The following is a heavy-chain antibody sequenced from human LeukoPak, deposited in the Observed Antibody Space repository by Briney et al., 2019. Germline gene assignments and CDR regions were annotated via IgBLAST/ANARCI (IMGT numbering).Heavy chain of an antibody. CDR2: IIPIFGTA. D-gene: IGHD6-13*01. J-gene: IGHJ1*01. CDR1: GGTFSSYA. CDR3: ARDLELAAAGDQH. V-gene: IGHV1-69*13. Sequence: GASVKVSCKASGGTFSSYAISWVGQAPGQGLEWMGGIIPIFGTANYAQKFQGRVTITADESTSTAYMELSSLRSEDTAVYYCARDLELAAAGDQHWGQGTLVTVSS.